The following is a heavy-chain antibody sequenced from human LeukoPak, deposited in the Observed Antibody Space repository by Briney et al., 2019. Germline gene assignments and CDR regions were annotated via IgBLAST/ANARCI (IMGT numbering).Heavy chain of an antibody. J-gene: IGHJ4*02. CDR2: INPNSGGT. V-gene: IGHV1-2*02. D-gene: IGHD1-26*01. Sequence: ASVKVSCKASGYTFTGYYMHWVRQAPGQGLEWMGWINPNSGGTNYAQKFQGRVTMTRDTSISTAYVDLKSDDTAVYYCAMNRAGSSADYWGQGTLVTVSS. CDR3: AMNRAGSSADY. CDR1: GYTFTGYY.